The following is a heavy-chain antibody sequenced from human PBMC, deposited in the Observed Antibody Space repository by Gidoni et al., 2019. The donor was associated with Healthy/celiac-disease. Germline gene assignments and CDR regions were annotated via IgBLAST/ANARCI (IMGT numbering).Heavy chain of an antibody. CDR2: SFPGDSDP. CDR1: GYSFTSYW. CDR3: ARQVSIAAETRDY. D-gene: IGHD6-6*01. Sequence: EVQLVQSGAEVKKPGESLKISCKGSGYSFTSYWIGWVRQMPGKGLEWLGISFPGDSDPRYSPSFQGQVTISADKSISTAYLQWSSLKASDTAMYYCARQVSIAAETRDYWGQGTLVTVSS. V-gene: IGHV5-51*01. J-gene: IGHJ4*02.